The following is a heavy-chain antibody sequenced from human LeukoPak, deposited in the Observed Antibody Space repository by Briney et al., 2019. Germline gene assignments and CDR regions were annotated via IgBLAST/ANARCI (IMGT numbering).Heavy chain of an antibody. V-gene: IGHV4-34*01. Sequence: SETLSLTCAVYGGSFSGYYWSWIRQPPGKGLEWIGEINHSGSTNYNPSLKSRVTISVDTSKNQFSLKLSSVTAADTAVYYCARESPYSSSWYRGYYYGMDVWGQGTTVTVSS. CDR2: INHSGST. D-gene: IGHD6-13*01. CDR1: GGSFSGYY. CDR3: ARESPYSSSWYRGYYYGMDV. J-gene: IGHJ6*02.